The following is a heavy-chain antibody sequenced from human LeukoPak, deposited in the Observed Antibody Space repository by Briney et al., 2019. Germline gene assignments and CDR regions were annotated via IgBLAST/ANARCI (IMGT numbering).Heavy chain of an antibody. V-gene: IGHV5-51*01. Sequence: GESLKISCKGSGYSFTSYWIGWVRQMPGKGLECMGIIYPGDSDTRYSPSFQGQVTISVDKSISTAYLQWSSLKASDTAMYYCARHKIAAAGTGAPAPDYYYYMDVWGKGTTVTISS. J-gene: IGHJ6*03. D-gene: IGHD6-13*01. CDR2: IYPGDSDT. CDR3: ARHKIAAAGTGAPAPDYYYYMDV. CDR1: GYSFTSYW.